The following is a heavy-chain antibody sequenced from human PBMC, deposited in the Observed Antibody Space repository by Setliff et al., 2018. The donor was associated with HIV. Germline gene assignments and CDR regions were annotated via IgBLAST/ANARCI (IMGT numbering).Heavy chain of an antibody. J-gene: IGHJ4*02. V-gene: IGHV3-7*01. D-gene: IGHD6-25*01. CDR1: GFTFSTYW. CDR3: VQGGLSSGWGSF. CDR2: IKQDGSEK. Sequence: GGSLRLSCAASGFTFSTYWMSWVRQAPGKGLEWVANIKQDGSEKFYVDSVKGRFTISRDNAKNSLYLQMNSLRAEDTAVYYCVQGGLSSGWGSFWGQGTLVTVSS.